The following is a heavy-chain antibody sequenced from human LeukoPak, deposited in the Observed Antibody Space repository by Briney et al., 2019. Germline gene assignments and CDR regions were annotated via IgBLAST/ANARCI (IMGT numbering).Heavy chain of an antibody. Sequence: SETLSLTCTVSGGSISGYYWSWIRQPPGKGLEWIGYIYYSGSTNYNPSLKSRVTISVDTSMNQFSLKLSSVTAADTAVYYCAGNYYDNIYRPFWGQGTMVTVSS. D-gene: IGHD3-22*01. CDR2: IYYSGST. CDR3: AGNYYDNIYRPF. CDR1: GGSISGYY. J-gene: IGHJ3*01. V-gene: IGHV4-59*01.